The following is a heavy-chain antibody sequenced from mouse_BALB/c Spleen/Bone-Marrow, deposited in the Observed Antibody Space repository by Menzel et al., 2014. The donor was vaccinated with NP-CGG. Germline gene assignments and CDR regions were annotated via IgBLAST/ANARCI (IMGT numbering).Heavy chain of an antibody. V-gene: IGHV1-5*01. Sequence: VQLQQSGTVLARPGASVKMSCKASGYTFTTYWMHRVKQRPGQGLEWIGAIYPGNSDTSYNQKFKGKAKLTAVTSTSTAYMELSSLTNEDSAVYYCTRSMGFYYAMDYWGQGTSVTVSS. D-gene: IGHD2-3*01. CDR3: TRSMGFYYAMDY. CDR2: IYPGNSDT. J-gene: IGHJ4*01. CDR1: GYTFTTYW.